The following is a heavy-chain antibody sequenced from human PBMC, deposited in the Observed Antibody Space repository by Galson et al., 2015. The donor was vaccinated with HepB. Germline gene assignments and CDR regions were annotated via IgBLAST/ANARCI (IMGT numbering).Heavy chain of an antibody. CDR3: ATDYYDSSGFNGMDV. CDR1: GYSSTSYW. CDR2: IDPSDSYT. V-gene: IGHV5-10-1*01. Sequence: QSGAEVKKPGESLRISCKGSGYSSTSYWISWVRQMPGKGLEWMGRIDPSDSYTNYSPSFQGHVTISADKSISTAYLQWSSLKASDTAMYYCATDYYDSSGFNGMDVWGQGTTVTVSS. D-gene: IGHD3-22*01. J-gene: IGHJ6*02.